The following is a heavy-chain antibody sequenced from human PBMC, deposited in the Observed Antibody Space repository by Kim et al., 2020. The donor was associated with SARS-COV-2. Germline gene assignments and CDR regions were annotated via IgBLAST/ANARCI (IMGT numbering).Heavy chain of an antibody. CDR3: VRGYAGGPFDL. CDR2: INRNSDST. CDR1: GFTYVDYG. D-gene: IGHD3-16*01. V-gene: IGHV3-20*01. J-gene: IGHJ4*02. Sequence: GGSLRLSCAVSGFTYVDYGMSWVRQAPGKGLEWVSGINRNSDSTGYGDSVKGRLTISRDNATNSLFLQMNSPRAEDTALYHCVRGYAGGPFDLWGQGTLV.